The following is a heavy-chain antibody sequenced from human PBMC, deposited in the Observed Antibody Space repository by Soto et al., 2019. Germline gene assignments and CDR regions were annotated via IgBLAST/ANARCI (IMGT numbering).Heavy chain of an antibody. D-gene: IGHD2-15*01. CDR1: GFTFSSHA. CDR2: ITGSGDST. J-gene: IGHJ4*02. CDR3: AKLGYCSGGNCYRAFDY. Sequence: GGSLRLSCAVSGFTFSSHAMSWVRQAPGKGLECVSSITGSGDSTYYADSVKGRFTISRDNSKNTLYLQMNSLRAEDTAAYYCAKLGYCSGGNCYRAFDYWGQGTLVTVSS. V-gene: IGHV3-23*01.